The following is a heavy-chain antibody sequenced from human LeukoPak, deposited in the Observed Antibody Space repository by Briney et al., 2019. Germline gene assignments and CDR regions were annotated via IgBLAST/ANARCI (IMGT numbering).Heavy chain of an antibody. V-gene: IGHV4-59*01. J-gene: IGHJ6*03. CDR3: ARETPGDSSGYYRYYYYYYMDV. CDR1: GGSISSYY. D-gene: IGHD3-22*01. Sequence: SETLSLTCTVSGGSISSYYWSWIRQPPGKGLEWIGYIYYSGSTNYNPSLKSRVTISVDTSKNQFSLKLSSVTAADTAVYYCARETPGDSSGYYRYYYYYYMDVWGKGTTVTVSS. CDR2: IYYSGST.